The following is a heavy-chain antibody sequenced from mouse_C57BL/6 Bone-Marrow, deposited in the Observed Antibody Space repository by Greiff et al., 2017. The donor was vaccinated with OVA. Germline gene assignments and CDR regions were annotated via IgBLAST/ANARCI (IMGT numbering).Heavy chain of an antibody. V-gene: IGHV5-4*03. Sequence: EVKLMESGGGLVKPGGSLKLSCAASGFTFSSYAMSWVRQTPEKRLEWVATISDGGSYTYYPDNVKGRFTISRDNAKNNLYLQMSHLKSEDTAMYYCARAPWGYYYAMDYWGQGTSVTVSS. J-gene: IGHJ4*01. CDR3: ARAPWGYYYAMDY. CDR2: ISDGGSYT. CDR1: GFTFSSYA.